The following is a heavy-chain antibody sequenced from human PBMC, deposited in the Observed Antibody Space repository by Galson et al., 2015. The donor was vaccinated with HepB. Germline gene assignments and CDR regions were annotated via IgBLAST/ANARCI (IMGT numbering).Heavy chain of an antibody. V-gene: IGHV4-34*01. J-gene: IGHJ4*02. CDR2: INHSGST. D-gene: IGHD3-22*01. CDR1: GFTFSNAW. Sequence: LRLSCAASGFTFSNAWRSWVRQAPGKGLEWIGEINHSGSTNYNPSLKSRVTISVDTSKNQFSLKLSSVTAADTAVYYCAREGPYYYDSSGFWKAGFVIDYWGQGTLVTVSS. CDR3: AREGPYYYDSSGFWKAGFVIDY.